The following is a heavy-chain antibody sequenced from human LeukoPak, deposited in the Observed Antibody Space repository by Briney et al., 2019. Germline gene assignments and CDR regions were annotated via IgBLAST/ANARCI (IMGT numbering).Heavy chain of an antibody. D-gene: IGHD6-19*01. V-gene: IGHV4-59*01. CDR2: IYYSGST. J-gene: IGHJ4*02. Sequence: SETLSLTCTVSGGSISSYYWSWIQQPPGKGLEWIGYIYYSGSTNYNPSLKSRVTISVDTSKNQFSLKLSSVTAADTAVYYCARNRGAVAGNLSPVDYWGQGTLVTVSS. CDR1: GGSISSYY. CDR3: ARNRGAVAGNLSPVDY.